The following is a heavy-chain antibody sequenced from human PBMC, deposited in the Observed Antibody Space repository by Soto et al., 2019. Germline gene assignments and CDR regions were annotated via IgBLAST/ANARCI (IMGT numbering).Heavy chain of an antibody. J-gene: IGHJ4*02. V-gene: IGHV3-48*01. CDR1: GFTFRSYS. D-gene: IGHD3-22*01. CDR3: AKELMDYYDSSGYGPIGYFDY. Sequence: GGSLRLSCAVSGFTFRSYSMHWVRQSPGKGLEWFSYISSGGDTKYYADSVTGRFTISRDNSKNTLYLQMNSLRAEDTAVYYCAKELMDYYDSSGYGPIGYFDYWGQGTLVTVSS. CDR2: ISSGGDTK.